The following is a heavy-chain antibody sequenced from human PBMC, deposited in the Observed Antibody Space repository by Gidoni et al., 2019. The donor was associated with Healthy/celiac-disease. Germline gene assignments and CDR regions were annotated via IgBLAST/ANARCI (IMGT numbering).Heavy chain of an antibody. J-gene: IGHJ4*02. CDR1: EGTFSSYA. V-gene: IGHV1-69*06. CDR2: IIPIFGTA. Sequence: QVQLVQSGAEVKKPGSSVKVSCKASEGTFSSYAISWVRQAPGHGLEWMGGIIPIFGTANYAQKFQGSVTITADKSTSTAYMELSSLRAEDTAVYYCARDLDLVGASGYWGQGTLVTVSS. D-gene: IGHD1-26*01. CDR3: ARDLDLVGASGY.